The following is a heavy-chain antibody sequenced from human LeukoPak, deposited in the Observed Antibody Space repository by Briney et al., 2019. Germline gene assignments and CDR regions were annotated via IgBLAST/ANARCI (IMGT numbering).Heavy chain of an antibody. V-gene: IGHV4-34*01. J-gene: IGHJ4*02. CDR3: ASLYSRRYSGSYRSFDY. Sequence: SETLSLTCAVYGGSISGYYWSWIRQPPGKGLEWIGEINHSGSTNYNPSLKSRVTISVDTSKNQFSLKLSSVTAADTAVYYCASLYSRRYSGSYRSFDYWGQGTLVTVSS. CDR2: INHSGST. CDR1: GGSISGYY. D-gene: IGHD1-26*01.